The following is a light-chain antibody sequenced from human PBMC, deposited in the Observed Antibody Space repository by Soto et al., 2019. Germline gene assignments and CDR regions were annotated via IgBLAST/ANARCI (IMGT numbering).Light chain of an antibody. CDR1: RSDIGSNS. CDR2: NNN. V-gene: IGLV1-44*01. CDR3: AAWDDSLIGQV. Sequence: QSVLTQPPSASGTPGQTVIISCSGSRSDIGSNSVNWYQHLPGTAPKLLIYNNNQRPSGVPDRFSGSKSGTSASLAISGLQSDDEADYYCAAWDDSLIGQVFGTGTKVTVL. J-gene: IGLJ1*01.